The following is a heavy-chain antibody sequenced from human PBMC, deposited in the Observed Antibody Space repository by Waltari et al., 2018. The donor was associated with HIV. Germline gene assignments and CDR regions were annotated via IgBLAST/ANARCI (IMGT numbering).Heavy chain of an antibody. Sequence: EVQLVESGGGLVQPGGPLPLSCAASGFTFRGSAMHWVRQASGKGLEWLGRIRSKANSYATAYAASVKGRFTISRDDSKNTAYLQMNSLKTEDTAVYYCTADYWGQGTLVTVSS. CDR2: IRSKANSYAT. J-gene: IGHJ4*02. CDR3: TADY. V-gene: IGHV3-73*01. CDR1: GFTFRGSA.